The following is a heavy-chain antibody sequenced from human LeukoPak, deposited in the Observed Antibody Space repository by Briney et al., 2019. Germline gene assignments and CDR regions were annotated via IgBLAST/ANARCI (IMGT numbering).Heavy chain of an antibody. D-gene: IGHD6-13*01. V-gene: IGHV4-39*07. CDR1: GGSISSSDYY. J-gene: IGHJ4*02. CDR3: AREQQPARPFDY. Sequence: SETLSLTCNVSGGSISSSDYYWGWIRQPPEKGLEWIGNIYYSGSTYYNPSLKSRVTMSVDTSKNQFSLNLNSVTAADTAVYYCAREQQPARPFDYWGQGTLVTVSS. CDR2: IYYSGST.